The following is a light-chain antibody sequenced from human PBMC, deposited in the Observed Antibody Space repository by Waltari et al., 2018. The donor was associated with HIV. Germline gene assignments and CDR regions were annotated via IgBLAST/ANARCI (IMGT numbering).Light chain of an antibody. CDR3: ASWDGSLNGWV. Sequence: QSVLTQPPSASGTPGQRVTISCSGGSSNIGRDTVNWYQHLPGTAPKLLIYNNNRRPSGVPDRFSGSKSGTSASLAISGLQSEDEADYYGASWDGSLNGWVFGGGTKLTVL. V-gene: IGLV1-44*01. J-gene: IGLJ3*02. CDR1: SSNIGRDT. CDR2: NNN.